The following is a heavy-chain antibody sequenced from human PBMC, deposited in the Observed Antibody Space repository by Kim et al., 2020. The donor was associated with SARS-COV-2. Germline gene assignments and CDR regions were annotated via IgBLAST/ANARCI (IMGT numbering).Heavy chain of an antibody. D-gene: IGHD3-16*01. J-gene: IGHJ4*02. Sequence: GGTMDYADSVKGRFTISKDTSKNLFYLQMHALRAEDTALYYCARGGIGDWSQGTLVTVSS. CDR3: ARGGIGD. CDR2: GGTM. V-gene: IGHV3-53*01.